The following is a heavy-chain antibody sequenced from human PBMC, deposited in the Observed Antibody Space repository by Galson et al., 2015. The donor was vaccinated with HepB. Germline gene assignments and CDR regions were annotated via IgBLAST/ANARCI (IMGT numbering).Heavy chain of an antibody. Sequence: SLRLSCAASGFTFGDYAMSWFRQAPGKGLEWVGFIRSKAYGGTTEYAASVKGRFTISRDDSKSIAYLQMNSLKTEDTAVYYCTRGEVEMATIRGAFDIWGQGTMVTVSS. V-gene: IGHV3-49*03. CDR1: GFTFGDYA. J-gene: IGHJ3*02. CDR2: IRSKAYGGTT. D-gene: IGHD5-24*01. CDR3: TRGEVEMATIRGAFDI.